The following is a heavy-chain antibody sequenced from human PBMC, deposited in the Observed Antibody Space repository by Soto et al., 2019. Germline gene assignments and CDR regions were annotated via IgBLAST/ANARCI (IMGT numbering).Heavy chain of an antibody. V-gene: IGHV4-59*12. CDR2: ISYSGNT. Sequence: SETLSLTCTVSGGSISGFYWTWIRQPPGKGLEWIGYISYSGNTNYSPSLKSRVTISVDTSKRLLSLKLTSVTTADAAVYFCARAPMVISRSYFDNWGQGTPVIVSS. D-gene: IGHD2-8*01. J-gene: IGHJ4*02. CDR3: ARAPMVISRSYFDN. CDR1: GGSISGFY.